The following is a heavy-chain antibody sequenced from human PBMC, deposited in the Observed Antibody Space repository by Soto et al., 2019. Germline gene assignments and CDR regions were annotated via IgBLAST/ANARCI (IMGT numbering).Heavy chain of an antibody. J-gene: IGHJ6*02. CDR3: ARIRSGSSGGYYYYGMDV. Sequence: QVTLKESGPVLVKPTETLTLTCTVSGFSLSNGRMGVSWIRQPPGKALEWLAHIFSNDEKSYSTSLKSRLTISKDTSKRQVVLNMTNMDTVDTATYYCARIRSGSSGGYYYYGMDVWGQGTTVTVSS. V-gene: IGHV2-26*01. CDR1: GFSLSNGRMG. D-gene: IGHD6-19*01. CDR2: IFSNDEK.